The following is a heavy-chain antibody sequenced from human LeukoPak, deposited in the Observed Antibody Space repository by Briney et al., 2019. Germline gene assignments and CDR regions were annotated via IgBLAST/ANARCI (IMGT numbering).Heavy chain of an antibody. D-gene: IGHD5-12*01. CDR2: ISSDSRYI. V-gene: IGHV3-21*01. J-gene: IGHJ4*02. CDR1: GFTFRTYT. CDR3: ARDFRYEGDY. Sequence: PGGSLRLSCAASGFTFRTYTMNWVRQAPGKRLEWVSSISSDSRYIYYAVSVKGRFTISRDNAQNSLYLQMNSLRVEDTAVYYCARDFRYEGDYWGQGTLVTVSS.